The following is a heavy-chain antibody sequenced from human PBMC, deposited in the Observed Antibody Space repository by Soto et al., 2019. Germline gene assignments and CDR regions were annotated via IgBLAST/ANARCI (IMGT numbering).Heavy chain of an antibody. Sequence: QVQLVESGGGVVQPGRSLRISCAASGFNFRNYGMHWVRQAPGKGLEWVAVISYDGSEKCYADSVKGRFTISRDNSKDTLDLQMNSLRTGDTAFYYCAKAHCDLCSGTRDYFDSWGQGILVTVS. V-gene: IGHV3-30*18. CDR3: AKAHCDLCSGTRDYFDS. CDR2: ISYDGSEK. CDR1: GFNFRNYG. J-gene: IGHJ4*02. D-gene: IGHD3-3*01.